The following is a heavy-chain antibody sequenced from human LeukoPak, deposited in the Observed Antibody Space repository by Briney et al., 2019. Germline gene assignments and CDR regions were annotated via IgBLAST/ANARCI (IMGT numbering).Heavy chain of an antibody. J-gene: IGHJ4*02. CDR1: GSGYSISGGYY. CDR2: IYHSGST. Sequence: PSETLSLTCTVSGSGYSISGGYYWGWIRQPPGKGLEWIGSIYHSGSTYYNPSLKSRVTISLDISKNQFSLRLNSVTAADTAVYFCAGQFDSSGSYFYWGQGTLVTVSS. D-gene: IGHD3-22*01. CDR3: AGQFDSSGSYFY. V-gene: IGHV4-38-2*02.